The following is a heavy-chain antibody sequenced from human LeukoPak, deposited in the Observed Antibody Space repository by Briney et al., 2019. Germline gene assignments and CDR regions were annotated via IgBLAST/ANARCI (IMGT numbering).Heavy chain of an antibody. CDR2: TYYSGST. Sequence: SETLSLTCTVPDGSLYSYYWSWIRQPPGKGLEWIGYTYYSGSTHYNPSLKSRATIPVDTSKNQFSLKLSSVPAADTAVYYCARRQLAVAAPFDYGGEGSLVTVSS. V-gene: IGHV4-59*08. CDR1: DGSLYSYY. J-gene: IGHJ4*02. D-gene: IGHD6-19*01. CDR3: ARRQLAVAAPFDY.